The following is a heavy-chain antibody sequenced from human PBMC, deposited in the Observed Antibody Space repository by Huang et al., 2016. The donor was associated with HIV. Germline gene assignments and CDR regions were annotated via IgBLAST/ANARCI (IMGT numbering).Heavy chain of an antibody. CDR3: AHTYTYDRAFDI. D-gene: IGHD3-16*01. CDR2: IYWNGDK. Sequence: QITLKESGPTLVKPTQTLTLTCTFSGFSLSSSDVGVGWIRQPPGKALEWLALIYWNGDKRYRPTLKSRLTITKDTSKNQVVLTMANLDPVDTATYFCAHTYTYDRAFDIWGQGTMVTVSS. CDR1: GFSLSSSDVG. V-gene: IGHV2-5*01. J-gene: IGHJ3*02.